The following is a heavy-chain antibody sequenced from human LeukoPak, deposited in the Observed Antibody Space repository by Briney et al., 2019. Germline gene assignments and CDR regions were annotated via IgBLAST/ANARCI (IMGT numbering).Heavy chain of an antibody. J-gene: IGHJ4*02. Sequence: ASVKVSCKASGYTFTSYGISWVRQAPGQGLEWMGWISAYNGNTNYAQNLQGRVTMTTDTSMSTGYMELRSLRSDGTAVYYCARLGSSGWNGPGYWGQGTLVTVSS. CDR2: ISAYNGNT. V-gene: IGHV1-18*01. CDR1: GYTFTSYG. CDR3: ARLGSSGWNGPGY. D-gene: IGHD6-19*01.